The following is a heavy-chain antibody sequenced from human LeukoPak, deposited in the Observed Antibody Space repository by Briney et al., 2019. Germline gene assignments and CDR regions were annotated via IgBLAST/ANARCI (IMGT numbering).Heavy chain of an antibody. D-gene: IGHD6-19*01. J-gene: IGHJ4*02. V-gene: IGHV4-59*01. Sequence: SETLSLTCTVSGGSISSYYWSWLRQPPGKGLEWIGYIYYSGSTNYNPSLKSRVTISVDTSKNQFSLKLSSVTAADTAVYYCAGVWADYFDYWGQGTLVTVSS. CDR3: AGVWADYFDY. CDR2: IYYSGST. CDR1: GGSISSYY.